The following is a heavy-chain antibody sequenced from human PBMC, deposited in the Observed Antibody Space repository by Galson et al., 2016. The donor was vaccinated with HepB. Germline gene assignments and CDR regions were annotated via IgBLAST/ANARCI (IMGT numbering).Heavy chain of an antibody. CDR2: INPAGGRT. J-gene: IGHJ5*01. D-gene: IGHD2-15*01. CDR1: GDSFTNYF. Sequence: SVKVSCKASGDSFTNYFIHWVRQAPGQGLDWVGLINPAGGRTFYAQKFRGGVTLTRDAAARTVSMEVSSLTSEDTAVYYCARDFASSPGDIVVVAAARNWFDSWGQGTLVTVSS. CDR3: ARDFASSPGDIVVVAAARNWFDS. V-gene: IGHV1-46*01.